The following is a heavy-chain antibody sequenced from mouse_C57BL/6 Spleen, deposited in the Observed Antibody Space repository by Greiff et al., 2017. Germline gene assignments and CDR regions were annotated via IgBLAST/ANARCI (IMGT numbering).Heavy chain of an antibody. CDR3: AREDTDYAMDY. CDR1: GYTFTSYW. CDR2: IHPNSGST. Sequence: QVQLQQPGAELVKPGASVKLSCKASGYTFTSYWMHWVKQRPGQGLEWIGMIHPNSGSTNYNEKFKSKATLTVDKSSSTAYMQLSSLTSEDSAVYCCAREDTDYAMDYWGQGTSVTVSS. V-gene: IGHV1-64*01. D-gene: IGHD1-1*01. J-gene: IGHJ4*01.